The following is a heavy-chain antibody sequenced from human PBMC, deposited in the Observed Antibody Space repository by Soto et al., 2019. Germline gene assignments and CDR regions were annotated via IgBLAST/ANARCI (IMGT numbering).Heavy chain of an antibody. D-gene: IGHD3-3*01. CDR2: INPATGAA. V-gene: IGHV1-2*02. Sequence: QLHLVQSGAVVKKPGASVTVSCSASGYPVTAYYMHWVRQAPGRGLEWMGGINPATGAAKYTQTFQGRVTMTRDTSPSTGFMELSGMTSEDTAVFYCPRGGAVGVAGAADFDMWGQGTLVTVSS. J-gene: IGHJ3*02. CDR3: PRGGAVGVAGAADFDM. CDR1: GYPVTAYY.